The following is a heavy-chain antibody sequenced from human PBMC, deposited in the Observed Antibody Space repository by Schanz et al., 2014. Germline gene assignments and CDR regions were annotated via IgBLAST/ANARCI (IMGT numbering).Heavy chain of an antibody. V-gene: IGHV3-23*01. CDR2: ISGSGGTI. D-gene: IGHD1-1*01. Sequence: EVQLLESGGGLVQPGGSLRLSCAASGFTFSSYAMSWVRQAPGKGLEWVSAISGSGGTIYYADSVKGRFTISRDNAKNSLYLEMNSLRAEDTALYYCARDRRNADLDYWGQGTLVTVSS. CDR1: GFTFSSYA. J-gene: IGHJ4*02. CDR3: ARDRRNADLDY.